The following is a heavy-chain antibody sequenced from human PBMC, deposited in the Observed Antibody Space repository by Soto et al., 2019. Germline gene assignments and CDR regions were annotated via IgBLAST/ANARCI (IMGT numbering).Heavy chain of an antibody. Sequence: QVQLVQSGAEVKKPGSSVKVSCKASGGTFSSYAISWVRQAPGQGREWMGGIIPIFGTANYAQKFQGRVTISADKSTSTAYMELSSLGSEDTAGYYWARRIAAAGTFYYYGMDVWGQGTTVTVSS. CDR2: IIPIFGTA. V-gene: IGHV1-69*06. D-gene: IGHD6-13*01. CDR3: ARRIAAAGTFYYYGMDV. CDR1: GGTFSSYA. J-gene: IGHJ6*02.